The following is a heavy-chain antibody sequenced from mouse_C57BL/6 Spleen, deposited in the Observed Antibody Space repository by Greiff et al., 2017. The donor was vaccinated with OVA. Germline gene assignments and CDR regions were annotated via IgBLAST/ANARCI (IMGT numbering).Heavy chain of an antibody. CDR1: GYTFTSYW. Sequence: EVQLQQSGTVLARPGASVKMSCKTSGYTFTSYWMHWVKQRPGQGLEWIGAIYPGNSDTSYNQKFKGKATLTAVTSASTAYMALSSLTNEDSAVYDCTRGEDEGYYEMYCDVWGTGTTVTVSS. V-gene: IGHV1-5*01. CDR2: IYPGNSDT. D-gene: IGHD2-3*01. CDR3: TRGEDEGYYEMYCDV. J-gene: IGHJ1*03.